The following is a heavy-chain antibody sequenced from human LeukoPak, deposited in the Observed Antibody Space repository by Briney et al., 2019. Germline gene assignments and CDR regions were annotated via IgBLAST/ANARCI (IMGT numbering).Heavy chain of an antibody. Sequence: PGGSLRLSCAASGFTFSSYAMSWVRQAPGKGLEWVSAISGSGGSTYYADSVKGRFTISRDNSKNTLYLQMNSLRAEDTAVYYCAKDLDRITIFGVGFGAFDIWGQGTMVTVSS. J-gene: IGHJ3*02. CDR3: AKDLDRITIFGVGFGAFDI. CDR1: GFTFSSYA. D-gene: IGHD3-3*01. V-gene: IGHV3-23*01. CDR2: ISGSGGST.